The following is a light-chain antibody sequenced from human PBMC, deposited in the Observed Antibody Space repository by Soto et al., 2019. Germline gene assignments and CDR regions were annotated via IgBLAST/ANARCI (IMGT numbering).Light chain of an antibody. Sequence: QSALTQPASVSGSPGQSITLSCTGTSSDGGGYNYVSWYQQHPGKAPKLIIYEVSNRPSGVSNRFSGSKSGNTASLTISGLHAEDEADYYCHSYTSKSTGVFGTGTKVTVL. J-gene: IGLJ1*01. CDR1: SSDGGGYNY. CDR3: HSYTSKSTGV. CDR2: EVS. V-gene: IGLV2-14*01.